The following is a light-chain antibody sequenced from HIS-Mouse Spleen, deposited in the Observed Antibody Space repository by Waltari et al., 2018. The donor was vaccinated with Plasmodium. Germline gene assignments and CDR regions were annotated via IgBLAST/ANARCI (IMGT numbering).Light chain of an antibody. J-gene: IGLJ1*01. CDR1: SSDVGGYNY. CDR2: EVS. V-gene: IGLV2-8*01. Sequence: QSALTQPPSASGSPGQSVTISCTGTSSDVGGYNYVSWYQQPPGKAPNLMIYEVSKRPSGVPDRFSGSKSGNTASLTGSVRQAEDEADYYCSSYAGSNNYVFGTGTKVTVL. CDR3: SSYAGSNNYV.